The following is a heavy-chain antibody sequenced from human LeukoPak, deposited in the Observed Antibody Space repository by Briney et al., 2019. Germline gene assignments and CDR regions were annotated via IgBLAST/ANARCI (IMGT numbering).Heavy chain of an antibody. CDR1: GYTFTSYY. Sequence: ASVKVSCKASGYTFTSYYMHWVRQAPGQGLEWMGIINPSGGSTSYAQKFQGRVTMTRDMSTSTVYMELSSLRSEDTAVYYCARALAYTGTHPYYFDYWGQGTLVTVPS. CDR2: INPSGGST. V-gene: IGHV1-46*01. D-gene: IGHD1-26*01. CDR3: ARALAYTGTHPYYFDY. J-gene: IGHJ4*02.